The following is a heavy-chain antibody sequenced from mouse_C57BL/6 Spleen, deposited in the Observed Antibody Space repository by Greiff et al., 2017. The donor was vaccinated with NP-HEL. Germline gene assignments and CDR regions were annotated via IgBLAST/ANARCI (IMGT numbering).Heavy chain of an antibody. Sequence: QVQLKQPGAELVKPGASVKMSCKASGYTFTSYWITWVKQRPGQGLEWIGDIYPGSGSTNYNEKFKSKATLTVDTSSSTAYMQLSSLTSEDSAVYYCARNYYGSSYDDYAMDYWGQGTSVTVSS. V-gene: IGHV1-55*01. D-gene: IGHD1-1*01. CDR2: IYPGSGST. CDR1: GYTFTSYW. CDR3: ARNYYGSSYDDYAMDY. J-gene: IGHJ4*01.